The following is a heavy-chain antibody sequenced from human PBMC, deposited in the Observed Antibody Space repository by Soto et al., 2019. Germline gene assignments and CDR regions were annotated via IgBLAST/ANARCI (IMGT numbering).Heavy chain of an antibody. CDR3: ARSRAYYYDSSGLLFDY. J-gene: IGHJ4*02. D-gene: IGHD3-22*01. CDR1: GGSISSGDYY. CDR2: IYYSGST. V-gene: IGHV4-30-4*01. Sequence: QVQLQESGPGLVKPSQTLSLTCTVSGGSISSGDYYWTWIRQPPGKGLEWIGYIYYSGSTYYNPSRKSRVTISVDTSKNQSSLKLSSVTAADTAVYYCARSRAYYYDSSGLLFDYWGQGTLVTVSS.